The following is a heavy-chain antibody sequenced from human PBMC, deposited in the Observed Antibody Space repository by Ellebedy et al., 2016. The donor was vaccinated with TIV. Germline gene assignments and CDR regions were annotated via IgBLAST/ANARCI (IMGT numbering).Heavy chain of an antibody. Sequence: GGSLRLXXAAPGFTFSSYGMHWVRQAPGKGLEWVAVIWYDGSNKYYADSVKGRFTISRDNSKNTLYLQMNSLRAEDTAVYYCAREPMVRGVIRRGYAMDVWGQGTTVTVSS. CDR2: IWYDGSNK. CDR3: AREPMVRGVIRRGYAMDV. J-gene: IGHJ6*02. D-gene: IGHD3-10*01. V-gene: IGHV3-33*01. CDR1: GFTFSSYG.